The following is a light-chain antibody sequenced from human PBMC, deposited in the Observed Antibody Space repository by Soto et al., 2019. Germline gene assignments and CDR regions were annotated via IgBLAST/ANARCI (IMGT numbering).Light chain of an antibody. CDR1: SSDVGAYNY. J-gene: IGLJ1*01. V-gene: IGLV2-14*01. Sequence: QSVLTQPASVYGSTGQSITISCTKTSSDVGAYNYDSWYQQYPGEAPKVIIYDVSHRPAGVSNRFSGSKSGNAASLTISGLQTQDEADYYCSPYTSATTYVFGTGTKVTVL. CDR3: SPYTSATTYV. CDR2: DVS.